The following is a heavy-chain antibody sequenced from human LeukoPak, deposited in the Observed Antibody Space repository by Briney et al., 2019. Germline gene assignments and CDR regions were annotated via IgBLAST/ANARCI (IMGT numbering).Heavy chain of an antibody. D-gene: IGHD4-23*01. V-gene: IGHV4-59*08. Sequence: TSETLSLTCTVSGGSISSYYWSWIRQPPGKGLEWIGYIYYSGSTNYNPSLKSRVTISVDTSKNQFSLKLSSVTAADTAVYYCARQNYGGNSGLYYYYYGMDVWGQGTTVTVSS. CDR2: IYYSGST. CDR1: GGSISSYY. CDR3: ARQNYGGNSGLYYYYYGMDV. J-gene: IGHJ6*02.